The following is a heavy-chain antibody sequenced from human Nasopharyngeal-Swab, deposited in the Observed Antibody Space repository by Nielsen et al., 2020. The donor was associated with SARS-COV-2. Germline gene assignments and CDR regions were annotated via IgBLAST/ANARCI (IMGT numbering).Heavy chain of an antibody. D-gene: IGHD5-18*01. J-gene: IGHJ6*02. CDR1: GFTFSGSA. CDR3: TRRAMVSRYYYYGMDV. Sequence: GESLKISCAASGFTFSGSAMHWVRQASGKGLEWVGRIRSKANSYATAYAASVKGRFTISRDDSKNTAYLQMNSLKTEDTAVYYCTRRAMVSRYYYYGMDVWSQGTTVTVSS. V-gene: IGHV3-73*01. CDR2: IRSKANSYAT.